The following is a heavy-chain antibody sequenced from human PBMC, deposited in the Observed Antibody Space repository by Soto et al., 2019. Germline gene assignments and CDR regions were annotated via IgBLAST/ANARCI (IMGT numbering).Heavy chain of an antibody. CDR3: ARDYSGSGKLDY. J-gene: IGHJ4*02. CDR2: IKPDGTEK. Sequence: EVQLMESGGGLVQPGGSLRLSCAAAGFTFSNFWMTWVRQAPGKGLEWVANIKPDGTEKYYVDSVKGRFTISRDNARSSLYLQMNSLRVDDTAVYYCARDYSGSGKLDYWGQGILVTVSS. V-gene: IGHV3-7*04. CDR1: GFTFSNFW. D-gene: IGHD3-10*01.